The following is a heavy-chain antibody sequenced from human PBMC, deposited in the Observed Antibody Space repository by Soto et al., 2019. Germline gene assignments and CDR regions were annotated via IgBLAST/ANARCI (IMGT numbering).Heavy chain of an antibody. CDR1: GFTFRNSD. V-gene: IGHV3-13*05. CDR2: ISAAGNP. J-gene: IGHJ6*02. CDR3: ARTDRDFYGLDV. Sequence: EVQLVESGGGLVQPGGSLRLSCEASGFTFRNSDMHWVRQVTGKGLEWVSGISAAGNPDYADSVESRFTISRENAQNSVFLQMNSLRVGDTAVYYCARTDRDFYGLDVWGQGTTVIVSS.